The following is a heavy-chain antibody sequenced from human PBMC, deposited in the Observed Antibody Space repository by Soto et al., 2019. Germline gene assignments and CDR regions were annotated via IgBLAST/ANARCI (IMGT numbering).Heavy chain of an antibody. D-gene: IGHD1-1*01. J-gene: IGHJ5*02. CDR3: ARVPTGTLMGLNCFDP. CDR2: VYYSGIT. V-gene: IGHV4-39*01. Sequence: PSETLSLTCTVSGGSIIRSDTYYWGWIRQPPGKGLEWIGSVYYSGITYYNPSLGSRVTISVDTSSNQFSLNLNSMTAADTAVYYCARVPTGTLMGLNCFDPWGQGTLVTVSS. CDR1: GGSIIRSDTYY.